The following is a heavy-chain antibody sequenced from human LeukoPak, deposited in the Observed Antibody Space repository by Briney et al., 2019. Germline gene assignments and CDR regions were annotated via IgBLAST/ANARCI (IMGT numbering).Heavy chain of an antibody. V-gene: IGHV3-7*01. D-gene: IGHD7-27*01. CDR3: AKGNWGNPFDI. CDR2: IKQDGSEK. CDR1: GFTFSNYW. Sequence: GGSLRLSCAASGFTFSNYWMSWVRQAPGKGLEWVANIKQDGSEKYYVNSVKGRFTISRDNAKNSLYLQMNSLRAEDTAIYYCAKGNWGNPFDIWGQGTMVTVFS. J-gene: IGHJ3*02.